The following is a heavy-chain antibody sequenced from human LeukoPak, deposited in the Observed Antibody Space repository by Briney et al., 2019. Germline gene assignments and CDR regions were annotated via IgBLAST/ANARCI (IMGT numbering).Heavy chain of an antibody. D-gene: IGHD3-22*01. CDR3: ARGQYYYDSGGLLRSLFDY. V-gene: IGHV1-69*04. CDR1: GGTFSSYA. Sequence: ASVKVSCKASGGTFSSYAISWVRQAPGQGLEWMGRIIPILGIANYAQKFQGRVTITADKSTSTAYMELSSLRSEDTAVYYCARGQYYYDSGGLLRSLFDYWGQGTLVTVSS. CDR2: IIPILGIA. J-gene: IGHJ4*02.